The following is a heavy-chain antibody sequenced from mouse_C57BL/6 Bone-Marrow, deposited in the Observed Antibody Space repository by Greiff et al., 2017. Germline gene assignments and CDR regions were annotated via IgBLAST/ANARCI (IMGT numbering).Heavy chain of an antibody. CDR3: AYGRDY. V-gene: IGHV1-82*01. CDR1: GYAFSSSW. CDR2: IYPGDGDT. Sequence: QVQLQQSGPELVKPGASVKISCKASGYAFSSSWLNWVKQRPGTGLEWIGRIYPGDGDTNYNGKFKGKATLTADKSSSTAYMQLSSLTAEDSAVYFCAYGRDYWGQGTTLTVSS. D-gene: IGHD2-1*01. J-gene: IGHJ2*01.